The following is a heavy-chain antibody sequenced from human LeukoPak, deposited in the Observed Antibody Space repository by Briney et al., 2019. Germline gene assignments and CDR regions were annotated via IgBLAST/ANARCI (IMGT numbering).Heavy chain of an antibody. J-gene: IGHJ4*02. V-gene: IGHV3-21*01. CDR2: ISSSSSYI. Sequence: GGSLRLSCAASGFTFSSYSMNWVRQAPGKGLEWVSSISSSSSYIYYADSVKGRFTISRDNAKNSLYLQMNSLRGEDTAVYYCARVEYSSGWYADYWGQGTLVTVSS. CDR1: GFTFSSYS. CDR3: ARVEYSSGWYADY. D-gene: IGHD6-19*01.